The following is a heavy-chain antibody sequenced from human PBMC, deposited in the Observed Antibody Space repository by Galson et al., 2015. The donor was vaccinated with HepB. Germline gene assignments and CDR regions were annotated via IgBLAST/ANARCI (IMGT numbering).Heavy chain of an antibody. CDR3: SRDGLGYCARGEADKDSEPPDY. J-gene: IGHJ4*02. V-gene: IGHV3-49*03. CDR1: GFTFGDYA. Sequence: SLRLSCAASGFTFGDYAMSWFRQAPGKGLEWVGLIRSKTYGETTDYAASVKGRFTISRYDSKSIAYLQMNSLKTEDTAVYYCSRDGLGYCARGEADKDSEPPDYWGQGTLVTVSS. CDR2: IRSKTYGETT. D-gene: IGHD2-21*01.